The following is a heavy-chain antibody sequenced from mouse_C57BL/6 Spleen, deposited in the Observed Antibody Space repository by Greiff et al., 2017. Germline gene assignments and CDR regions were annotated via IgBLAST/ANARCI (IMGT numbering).Heavy chain of an antibody. J-gene: IGHJ3*01. V-gene: IGHV1-55*01. Sequence: QVQLKQPGAELVKPGASVKMSCKASGYTFTSYWITWVKQRPGQGLEWIGDIYPGSGSTNYNEKFKSKATLTVDTSSSTAYMQLSSLTSEDSADYYCANYGSSYGFAYWGQGTLVTVSA. D-gene: IGHD1-1*01. CDR1: GYTFTSYW. CDR2: IYPGSGST. CDR3: ANYGSSYGFAY.